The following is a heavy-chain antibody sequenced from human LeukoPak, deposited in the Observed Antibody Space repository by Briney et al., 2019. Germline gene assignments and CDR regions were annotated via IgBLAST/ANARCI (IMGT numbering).Heavy chain of an antibody. Sequence: ASVKVSCKASGYTFTSYAMHWVRQAPGQRLEWMGWINAGNGNTKYSQKFQGRVTITRDTSASTAYMELSSLRSEDTAVYYCARGNYPRYSSGFLAVNYYYYYGMDVWGQGTTVTVSS. D-gene: IGHD6-19*01. CDR2: INAGNGNT. V-gene: IGHV1-3*01. CDR1: GYTFTSYA. CDR3: ARGNYPRYSSGFLAVNYYYYYGMDV. J-gene: IGHJ6*02.